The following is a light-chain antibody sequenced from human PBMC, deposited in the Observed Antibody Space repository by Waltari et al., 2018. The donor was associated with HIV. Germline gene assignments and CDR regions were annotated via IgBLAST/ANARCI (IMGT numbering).Light chain of an antibody. CDR3: QQYYSTPHS. CDR1: QSILYSSNNKNY. CDR2: WAS. J-gene: IGKJ2*03. V-gene: IGKV4-1*01. Sequence: DIVMTKSPDSLAVSLGERATINCKSSQSILYSSNNKNYLAWYQQKPGQPPKLLIYWASTRESGVPDRFSGSGSGTDFTLTISSLQAEDVAVYYCQQYYSTPHSFGQGTKLEIK.